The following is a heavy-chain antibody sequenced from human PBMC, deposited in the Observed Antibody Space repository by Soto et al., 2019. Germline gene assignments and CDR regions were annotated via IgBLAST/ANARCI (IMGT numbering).Heavy chain of an antibody. V-gene: IGHV1-69*01. Sequence: QVQLLQSGAEVKKPGYSVKVSCKASGGIFSTDAISWLRQAPGQGLEWMGGIIPLFGTPNYAQRFQGRVTITADESTSTPYMELRRKRSEDTAFYYCAIDRDDNGSGNYSNPIDFGGQGTLVTVSS. CDR2: IIPLFGTP. CDR3: AIDRDDNGSGNYSNPIDF. D-gene: IGHD3-10*01. J-gene: IGHJ4*02. CDR1: GGIFSTDA.